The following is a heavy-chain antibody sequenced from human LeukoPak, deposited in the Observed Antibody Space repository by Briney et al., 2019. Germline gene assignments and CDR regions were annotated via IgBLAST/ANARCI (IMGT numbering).Heavy chain of an antibody. CDR1: GFTFSSYA. D-gene: IGHD2-2*01. CDR3: ARARIVVPAALPDY. J-gene: IGHJ4*02. CDR2: ISYDGSTK. Sequence: PGGSLRLSCAASGFTFSSYALHWVRQAPGKGLEWVAVISYDGSTKYYADSVKGRFTISRDNSKNTLYLQMNSLRAEDTAVYYCARARIVVPAALPDYWGQGTLVTVSS. V-gene: IGHV3-30*04.